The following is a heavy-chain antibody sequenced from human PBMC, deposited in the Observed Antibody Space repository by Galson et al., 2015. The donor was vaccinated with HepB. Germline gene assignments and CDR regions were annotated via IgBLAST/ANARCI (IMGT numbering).Heavy chain of an antibody. J-gene: IGHJ4*02. CDR1: GFSFSNYG. CDR3: AKDPYLYSALAGTMAGFDY. V-gene: IGHV3-30*18. Sequence: SLRLSCASSGFSFSNYGIHWVRQAPGKGLEWMAVISYDGSFRYYADSVKGRFTVSRDSSRSMLYLQMNSLRAEDTALYYCAKDPYLYSALAGTMAGFDYWGQGTRVTVSS. CDR2: ISYDGSFR. D-gene: IGHD6-19*01.